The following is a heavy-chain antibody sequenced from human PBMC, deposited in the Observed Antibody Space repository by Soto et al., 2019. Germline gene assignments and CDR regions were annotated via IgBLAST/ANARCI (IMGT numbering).Heavy chain of an antibody. CDR3: ARGGTPIAH. D-gene: IGHD2-21*01. Sequence: QVQLVQSGAEVKKPGASVKVSCKASGYTFTNFGISWVRQAPGQGLEWMGWISAYNGNTNYAQNFQGRVTMTTDTAKSTANMELRRLTSDDKAVYYCARGGTPIAHWGPGTLVTVSS. CDR1: GYTFTNFG. CDR2: ISAYNGNT. V-gene: IGHV1-18*01. J-gene: IGHJ4*02.